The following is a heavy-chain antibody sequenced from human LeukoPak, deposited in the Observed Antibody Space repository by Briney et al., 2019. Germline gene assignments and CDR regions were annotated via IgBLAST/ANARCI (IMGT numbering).Heavy chain of an antibody. CDR1: GYTFTGYY. Sequence: ASVKVSCKASGYTFTGYYMHCVGQAPGQGLEWMGIINPSGTDSNYAQKFQGRVTTTRDMSTSTVNMELSILRSVDTAVYYCARDGGRDYDFDYWGQGTLVTVSS. D-gene: IGHD3-16*01. CDR2: INPSGTDS. V-gene: IGHV1-46*01. CDR3: ARDGGRDYDFDY. J-gene: IGHJ4*02.